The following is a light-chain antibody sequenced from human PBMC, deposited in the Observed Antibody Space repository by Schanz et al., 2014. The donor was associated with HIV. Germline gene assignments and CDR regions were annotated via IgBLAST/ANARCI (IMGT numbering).Light chain of an antibody. CDR1: QSVSSSY. Sequence: EIVLTQSPGTLSLSPGERATLSCRASQSVSSSYLAWYQQKPGQAPRLLIYSASRRANGIPDRFSGSGSGTDFTLTISRLEPEDFAVYYCQQYVTSPWTFGQGTKVDIK. CDR2: SAS. CDR3: QQYVTSPWT. V-gene: IGKV3-20*01. J-gene: IGKJ1*01.